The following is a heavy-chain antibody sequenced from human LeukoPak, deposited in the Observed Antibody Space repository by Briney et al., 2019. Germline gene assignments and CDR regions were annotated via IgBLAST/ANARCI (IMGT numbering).Heavy chain of an antibody. CDR3: ARDHYGGNV. V-gene: IGHV4-61*02. CDR2: IYTSGNT. CDR1: GGSISSGSYY. J-gene: IGHJ4*02. D-gene: IGHD4-23*01. Sequence: SETLSLTCTVSGGSISSGSYYWNWIRQPAGKGLEWIGRIYTSGNTNYNPSLKSRVTISVDTSKNQFSLKLSSVTAADTAVYYCARDHYGGNVWGQGTLVTVSS.